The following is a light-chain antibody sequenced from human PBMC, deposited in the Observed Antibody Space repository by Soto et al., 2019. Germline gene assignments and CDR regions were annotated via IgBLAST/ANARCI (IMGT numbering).Light chain of an antibody. Sequence: IVMTQSPDSLAVSLRERATVNCQSSQSILYNSNDKNYLAWFQQKPRQPPKLLLYWTSVRESGVPARFSGSGSGTNFTLTISSLQAEDVAIYYCQQYYRIPPTFGGGTKVDIK. CDR3: QQYYRIPPT. CDR1: QSILYNSNDKNY. J-gene: IGKJ4*01. V-gene: IGKV4-1*01. CDR2: WTS.